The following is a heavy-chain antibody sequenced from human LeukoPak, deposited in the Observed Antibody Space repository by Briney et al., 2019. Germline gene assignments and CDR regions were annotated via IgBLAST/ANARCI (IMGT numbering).Heavy chain of an antibody. CDR1: GFTFSNYN. V-gene: IGHV3-21*01. CDR3: ARVEDGDYGFFDY. J-gene: IGHJ4*02. Sequence: GGSLRLSCAASGFTFSNYNMNWVRQAPGKGLEWVSSITSSSSYIHYADSERGRFTISRDNAENSLYLQMNSLRAEDTAVYYCARVEDGDYGFFDYWGQGTLVTVSS. D-gene: IGHD4-17*01. CDR2: ITSSSSYI.